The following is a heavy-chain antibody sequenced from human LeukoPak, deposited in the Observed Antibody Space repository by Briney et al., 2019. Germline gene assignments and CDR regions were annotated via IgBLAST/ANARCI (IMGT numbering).Heavy chain of an antibody. D-gene: IGHD3-9*01. Sequence: GGSLRLSCAASGFTFDDYAMHWVRQAPGKGLEWVSGISWNSGSIGYADSVKGRFTISRDNAKNSLYLQMNSLRAEDTALYYCAKALGPTGAFDTWGQGTMVTVSS. J-gene: IGHJ3*02. CDR3: AKALGPTGAFDT. CDR1: GFTFDDYA. V-gene: IGHV3-9*01. CDR2: ISWNSGSI.